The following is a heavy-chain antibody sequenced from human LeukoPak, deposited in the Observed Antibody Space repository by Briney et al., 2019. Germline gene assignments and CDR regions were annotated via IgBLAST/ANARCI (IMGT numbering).Heavy chain of an antibody. CDR2: INPSGGST. CDR1: GYTFTSYY. Sequence: ASVKVSCKASGYTFTSYYMHWVRQAPGQGLEWMGIINPSGGSTSYAQKFQGRVTMTRDTSTSTVYMELSSLRSEDTAVYYCARDREDSSSWYPMYYFDYWGQGTLVTVSS. D-gene: IGHD6-13*01. J-gene: IGHJ4*02. V-gene: IGHV1-46*01. CDR3: ARDREDSSSWYPMYYFDY.